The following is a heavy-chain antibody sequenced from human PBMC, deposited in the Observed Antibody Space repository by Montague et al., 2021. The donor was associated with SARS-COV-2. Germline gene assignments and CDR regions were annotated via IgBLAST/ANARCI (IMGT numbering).Heavy chain of an antibody. V-gene: IGHV3-48*03. CDR2: ISSSGGGSTK. CDR3: ARDRDWDDWCGMDV. D-gene: IGHD1-1*01. Sequence: SLRLSCVASGFIFSSYEMNWVRQAPGKGPEWISYISSSGGGSTKHYTXSVKGRFTISRDNAKNSLYLQMNSLRVEDTAIYYCARDRDWDDWCGMDVWGQGTTVTVSS. J-gene: IGHJ6*02. CDR1: GFIFSSYE.